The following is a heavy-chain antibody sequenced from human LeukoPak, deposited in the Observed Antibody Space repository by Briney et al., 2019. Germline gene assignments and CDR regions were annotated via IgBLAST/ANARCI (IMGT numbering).Heavy chain of an antibody. D-gene: IGHD2-2*01. CDR3: ARGYCSSTSCYVDYYYGMGV. CDR2: IIPILGIA. J-gene: IGHJ6*02. V-gene: IGHV1-69*04. Sequence: SVKVSCKASGGTFSSYAISRVRQAPGQGLEWMGRIIPILGIANYAQKFQGRVTITADKSTSTAYMELSSLRSEDTAVYYCARGYCSSTSCYVDYYYGMGVWGQGTTVTVSS. CDR1: GGTFSSYA.